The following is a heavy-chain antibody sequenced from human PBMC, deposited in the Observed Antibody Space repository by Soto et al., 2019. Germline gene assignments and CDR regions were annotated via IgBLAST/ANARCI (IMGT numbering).Heavy chain of an antibody. D-gene: IGHD3-3*01. J-gene: IGHJ6*02. CDR3: ARGGGYDFRSSQAPPIDV. V-gene: IGHV4-59*01. Sequence: ETLSLTCNVSGGSISDFYWSWIRQSPGKRLGWIGYLYYTGSTNYNPALKSRVTISLDTSKNQFSLKVRSVTAADTAVYYCARGGGYDFRSSQAPPIDVWGQGTTVTVSS. CDR1: GGSISDFY. CDR2: LYYTGST.